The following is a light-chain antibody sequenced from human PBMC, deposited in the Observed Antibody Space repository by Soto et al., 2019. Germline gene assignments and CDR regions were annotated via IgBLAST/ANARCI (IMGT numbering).Light chain of an antibody. CDR2: DAY. CDR1: QSVGHMF. V-gene: IGKV3-20*01. J-gene: IGKJ1*01. Sequence: IVLTQSPAILALSPGDRATLSCRASQSVGHMFLAWFQQKPGQAPRLLIFDAYRRATGIPDRFSGSGSGTNFALTISRLEPEDFALYYCHQYASSFGTFGQGTKVDIK. CDR3: HQYASSFGT.